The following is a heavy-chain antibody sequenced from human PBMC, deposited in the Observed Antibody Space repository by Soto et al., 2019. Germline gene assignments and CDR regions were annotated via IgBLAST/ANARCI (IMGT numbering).Heavy chain of an antibody. D-gene: IGHD3-9*01. CDR1: GYTFTSYD. CDR2: MNPNSGNT. J-gene: IGHJ6*02. V-gene: IGHV1-8*01. CDR3: ARSPRTYYDILTGLFRRGDYYYGMDV. Sequence: GXSVKVSCKASGYTFTSYDINWVRQATGQGLEWMGWMNPNSGNTGYAQKFQGRVTMTRNTSISTAYMELSRLRSEYTAVYYCARSPRTYYDILTGLFRRGDYYYGMDVWGQGATVTVSS.